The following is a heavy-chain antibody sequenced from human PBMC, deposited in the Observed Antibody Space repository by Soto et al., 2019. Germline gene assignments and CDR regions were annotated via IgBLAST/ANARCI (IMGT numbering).Heavy chain of an antibody. Sequence: QVQLQESGPGLVQPSGTLSLTCSVSGDSITGDDWWSWVRQPPGKGLEWIGEIHDSGATNYNPSLKSRVTISIDKSKIQFSLKLNSVTAADTAMFYCATQGFFRMGVWGRGTTVTVSS. J-gene: IGHJ6*02. CDR2: IHDSGAT. CDR1: GDSITGDDW. V-gene: IGHV4-4*02. CDR3: ATQGFFRMGV.